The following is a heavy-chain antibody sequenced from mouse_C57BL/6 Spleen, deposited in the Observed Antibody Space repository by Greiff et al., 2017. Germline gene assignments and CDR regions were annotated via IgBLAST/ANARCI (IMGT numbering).Heavy chain of an antibody. Sequence: EVKVVESEGGLVQPGSSMKLSCTASGFTFSDYYMAWVRQVPEKGLEWVANINYDGSSTYYLDSLKSRFIISRDNAKNILYLQMSSLKSEDTATYYCARLSARAWFAYWGQWTLVTVSA. J-gene: IGHJ3*01. CDR3: ARLSARAWFAY. CDR2: INYDGSST. D-gene: IGHD3-2*02. V-gene: IGHV5-16*01. CDR1: GFTFSDYY.